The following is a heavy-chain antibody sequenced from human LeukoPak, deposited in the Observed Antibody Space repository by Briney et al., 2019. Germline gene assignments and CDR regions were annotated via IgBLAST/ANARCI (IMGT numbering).Heavy chain of an antibody. J-gene: IGHJ2*01. CDR2: ISRSSSNI. V-gene: IGHV3-21*01. Sequence: GGSLRLSCAASGFTFSSYGMHWVRQAPGKGLEWVSSISRSSSNIYYADSVKGRFTISRDNAKNSLYLQMNSLRAEDTAVYYCARGYDSSGYYSYWYFDLWGRGTLVTVSS. D-gene: IGHD3-22*01. CDR3: ARGYDSSGYYSYWYFDL. CDR1: GFTFSSYG.